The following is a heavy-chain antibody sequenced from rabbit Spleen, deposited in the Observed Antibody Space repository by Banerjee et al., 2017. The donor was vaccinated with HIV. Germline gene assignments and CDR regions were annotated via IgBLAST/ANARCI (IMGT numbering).Heavy chain of an antibody. CDR2: TYTGNGKN. CDR3: ARDPYDHGSYSNHL. V-gene: IGHV1S45*01. Sequence: QEQLVESGGGLVKPGASLTLTCTASGFSFISSYDMSWVRQAPGKGLEWIGVTYTGNGKNYYASWAKGRFTISKSSSTTVTLKMTSLTAADTATYFCARDPYDHGSYSNHLWGPGTLVTVS. CDR1: GFSFISSYD. D-gene: IGHD1-1*01. J-gene: IGHJ4*01.